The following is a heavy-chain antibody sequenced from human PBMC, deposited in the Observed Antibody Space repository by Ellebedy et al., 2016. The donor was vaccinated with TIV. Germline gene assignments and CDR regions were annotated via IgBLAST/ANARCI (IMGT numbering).Heavy chain of an antibody. CDR1: GFTFINAW. Sequence: GESLKISCAASGFTFINAWMSWVRQAPGKGLEWVGRTRSKTEGGATEYAAPVKGRFTISRDDLENTLYLQRNSLRTEDTAVYYCTLEGMSWGQGTLVTVSS. CDR2: TRSKTEGGAT. D-gene: IGHD3-10*01. V-gene: IGHV3-15*01. J-gene: IGHJ4*02. CDR3: TLEGMS.